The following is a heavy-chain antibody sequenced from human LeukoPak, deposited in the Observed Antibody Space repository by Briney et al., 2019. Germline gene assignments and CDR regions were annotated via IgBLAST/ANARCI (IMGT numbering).Heavy chain of an antibody. CDR2: ISSSGSTI. CDR3: AGYCSSTSCYTRDY. CDR1: GFTFSDYY. J-gene: IGHJ4*02. D-gene: IGHD2-2*02. V-gene: IGHV3-11*01. Sequence: PGGSLRLSCAASGFTFSDYYMSWIRQAPGKGLEWVSYISSSGSTIYYADSVKGRFTISRDNAKNSLYLQMNSLRAEDTAVYYCAGYCSSTSCYTRDYWGQGTLVTVSS.